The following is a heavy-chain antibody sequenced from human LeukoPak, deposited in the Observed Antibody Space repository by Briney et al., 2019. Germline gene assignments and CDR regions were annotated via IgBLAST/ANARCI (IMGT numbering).Heavy chain of an antibody. V-gene: IGHV4-59*01. D-gene: IGHD6-19*01. CDR3: ARAVAGTLASYYYYMDV. J-gene: IGHJ6*03. Sequence: SETLSLTCTVSGGSISSYYWSWIQQPPGKGLEWIGYIYYSGSTNYNPSLKSRVTISVDMSKNQFSLKLSSVTAADTAVYYCARAVAGTLASYYYYMDVWGKGTTVTVSS. CDR1: GGSISSYY. CDR2: IYYSGST.